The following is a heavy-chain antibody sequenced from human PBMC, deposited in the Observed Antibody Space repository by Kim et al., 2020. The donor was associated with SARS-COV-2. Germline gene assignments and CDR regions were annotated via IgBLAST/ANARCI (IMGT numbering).Heavy chain of an antibody. D-gene: IGHD6-6*01. V-gene: IGHV3-30*04. J-gene: IGHJ4*02. Sequence: GGSLRLSCAASGFTFSSYAMHWVRQAPGKGLEWVAVISYDGSNKYYADSVKGRFTISRDNSKNTLYLQMNSLRAEDTAVYYCARERESSVFDYWGQGTLVTVSS. CDR3: ARERESSVFDY. CDR2: ISYDGSNK. CDR1: GFTFSSYA.